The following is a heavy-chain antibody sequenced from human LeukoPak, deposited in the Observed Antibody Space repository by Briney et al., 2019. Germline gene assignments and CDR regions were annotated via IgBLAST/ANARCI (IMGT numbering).Heavy chain of an antibody. CDR2: ISAYNGNT. J-gene: IGHJ6*02. D-gene: IGHD2-15*01. V-gene: IGHV1-18*01. Sequence: GASVKVSCKASGYTFTSYGISWVRQAPGQGLEWMGWISAYNGNTNYAQKLQGRVTMTTDTSTSTAYMELRSLRSDDTAVYYCARDPRYCSGGSCYYYGMDVWGQGTTVTVSS. CDR1: GYTFTSYG. CDR3: ARDPRYCSGGSCYYYGMDV.